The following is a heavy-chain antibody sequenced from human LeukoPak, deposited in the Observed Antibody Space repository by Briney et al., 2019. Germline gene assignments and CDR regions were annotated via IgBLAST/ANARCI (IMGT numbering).Heavy chain of an antibody. CDR3: AKAKYSSSWYVGAAYYYGMDV. J-gene: IGHJ6*02. V-gene: IGHV3-23*01. Sequence: PGGSLKLSCAASGFTFSIYALSWVRRAPGKGLEWVSVISGSGDTTNLADSVKGRFTVSRDNSKNTLYLQMNSLRADDTAVYYCAKAKYSSSWYVGAAYYYGMDVWGQGTTVTVSS. CDR1: GFTFSIYA. D-gene: IGHD6-13*01. CDR2: ISGSGDTT.